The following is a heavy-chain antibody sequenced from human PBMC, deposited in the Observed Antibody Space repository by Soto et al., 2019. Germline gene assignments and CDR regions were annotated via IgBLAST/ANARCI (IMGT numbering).Heavy chain of an antibody. CDR2: IYYSGST. Sequence: QLQLQESGPGLVKPSETLSLTCTVSGGSISSSSYYWGWIRQPPGKGLEWIGSIYYSGSTYYNPSLKSRVTISVDTSKNQFSLKLSSVTAADTAVYYCARTYGSGSYYRTGFDPCGQGTLVTVSS. CDR1: GGSISSSSYY. D-gene: IGHD3-10*01. J-gene: IGHJ5*02. CDR3: ARTYGSGSYYRTGFDP. V-gene: IGHV4-39*01.